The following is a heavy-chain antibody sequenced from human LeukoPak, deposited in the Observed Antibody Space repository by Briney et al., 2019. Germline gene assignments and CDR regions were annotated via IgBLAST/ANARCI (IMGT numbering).Heavy chain of an antibody. D-gene: IGHD3-22*01. CDR2: IYYSGST. V-gene: IGHV4-59*08. J-gene: IGHJ4*02. CDR1: GGSISSYY. Sequence: SETLSLTCTVSGGSISSYYWSWIRQPPGKGLEWIGYIYYSGSTNYNPSLKSRVTISVDTSKNQFSLKLSSVTAADTAVYYCARHYYDSSDSYSFDHWGQGTLVTVSS. CDR3: ARHYYDSSDSYSFDH.